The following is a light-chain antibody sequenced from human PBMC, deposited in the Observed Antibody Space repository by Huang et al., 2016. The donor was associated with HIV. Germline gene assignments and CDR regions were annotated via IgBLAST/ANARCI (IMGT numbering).Light chain of an antibody. CDR2: GAS. V-gene: IGKV3-15*01. CDR1: QSVRSN. J-gene: IGKJ5*01. CDR3: QQYNNWLPIT. Sequence: EIVMTQSPATLSVSPGERATLSCRASQSVRSNLAWYQQKPGQAPRLLIYGASTGATGIPARFSGSGSGTEFTLTITSLQSEDFAVYYCQQYNNWLPITFGQGTRLEIK.